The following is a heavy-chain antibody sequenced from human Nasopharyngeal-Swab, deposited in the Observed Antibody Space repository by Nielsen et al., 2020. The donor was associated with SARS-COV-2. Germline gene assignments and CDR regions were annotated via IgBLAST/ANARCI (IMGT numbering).Heavy chain of an antibody. V-gene: IGHV1-69*04. CDR3: ARDRATNYFDY. J-gene: IGHJ4*02. Sequence: WVRQAPGQGLEWMGRINPNSGGTNYAQKFQGRVTITADKSTSTAYMELSSLRSEDTAVYYCARDRATNYFDYWGQGTLVTVSS. CDR2: INPNSGGT.